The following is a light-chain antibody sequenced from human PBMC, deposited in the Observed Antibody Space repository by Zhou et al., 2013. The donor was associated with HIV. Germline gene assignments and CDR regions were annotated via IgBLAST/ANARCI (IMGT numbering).Light chain of an antibody. CDR1: QGIGNS. V-gene: IGKV1-NL1*01. CDR2: GAS. Sequence: DIQMTQSPSSLSASVGDRVTITCRASQGIGNSLAWYQHKPGKAPKLLLYGASKLESGVPSRFSGSGSGTDYTLTISSLQPEDFASYYCQQYYITPPWTFGQGTKVEF. J-gene: IGKJ1*01. CDR3: QQYYITPPWT.